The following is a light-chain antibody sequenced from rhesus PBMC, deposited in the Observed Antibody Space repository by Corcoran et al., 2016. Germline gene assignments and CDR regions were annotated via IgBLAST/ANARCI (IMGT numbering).Light chain of an antibody. J-gene: IGKJ3*01. CDR3: QQYSSRPFT. CDR2: DAS. Sequence: DIQLTQSPSSLSASVGDRVTITCRASQGISSYLAWYQQKSGKAPKILIYDASNLQSGVPSRFSGSGPWTEFTLTISSLQPEDFATYYCQQYSSRPFTFGPGTKLDIK. CDR1: QGISSY. V-gene: IGKV1-38*01.